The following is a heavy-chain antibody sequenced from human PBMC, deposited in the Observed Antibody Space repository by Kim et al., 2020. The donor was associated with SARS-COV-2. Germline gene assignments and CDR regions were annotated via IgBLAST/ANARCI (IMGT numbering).Heavy chain of an antibody. J-gene: IGHJ3*02. V-gene: IGHV3-30*18. CDR2: TSYDERSK. CDR3: AKESDAFDI. Sequence: GGSLRLSCAASGFNFSSHVMHWVRQAPGKGLEWVALTSYDERSKFYAGSVKGRFTISRYNSKNVLFLQMDSVRGEDTAVYYCAKESDAFDIWGQGTMVTV. CDR1: GFNFSSHV.